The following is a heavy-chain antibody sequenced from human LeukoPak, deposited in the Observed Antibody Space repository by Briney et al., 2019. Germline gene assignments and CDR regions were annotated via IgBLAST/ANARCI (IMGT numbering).Heavy chain of an antibody. CDR2: IYYSGST. CDR1: VGSISSYY. Sequence: SETLSLTCTVSVGSISSYYWSWIRQPPGKGLEWIGYIYYSGSTNYNPSLKSRVTISVDTSKNQFSLKLSFVTDADTAVYYCARHGGYSGYGFLGYYYYYYGMDVWGQGTTVTVSS. V-gene: IGHV4-59*08. J-gene: IGHJ6*02. D-gene: IGHD5-12*01. CDR3: ARHGGYSGYGFLGYYYYYYGMDV.